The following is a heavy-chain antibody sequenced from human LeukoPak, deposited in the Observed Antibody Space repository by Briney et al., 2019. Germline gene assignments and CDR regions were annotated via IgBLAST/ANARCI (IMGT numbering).Heavy chain of an antibody. CDR2: IYYSGST. CDR1: GGSISSYY. V-gene: IGHV4-59*01. Sequence: SETLSLTCTVSGGSISSYYWSWIRQPPGKGLEWIGYIYYSGSTNYNPSLKSRVTISVDTSKNQFSLKLSSVTAADTAVYYCARAPERAPFDYWGQGTLVTVFS. J-gene: IGHJ4*02. CDR3: ARAPERAPFDY.